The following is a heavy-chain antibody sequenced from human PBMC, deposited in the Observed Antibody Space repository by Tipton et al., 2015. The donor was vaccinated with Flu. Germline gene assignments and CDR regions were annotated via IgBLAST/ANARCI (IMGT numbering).Heavy chain of an antibody. J-gene: IGHJ5*02. V-gene: IGHV4-39*07. Sequence: LRLSCTVSGGSISSSSYYWGWIRQPPGKGLEWIGTIYYSGSTYYNPSLKSRVTISVDTSKNQFSLKLSSVTAADTAVYYCARDRVGDYSGFDPWGQGTLVTVSS. CDR2: IYYSGST. CDR3: ARDRVGDYSGFDP. D-gene: IGHD4-17*01. CDR1: GGSISSSSYY.